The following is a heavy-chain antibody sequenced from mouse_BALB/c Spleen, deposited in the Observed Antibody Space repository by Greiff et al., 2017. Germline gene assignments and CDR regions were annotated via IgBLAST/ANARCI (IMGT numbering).Heavy chain of an antibody. D-gene: IGHD1-1*01. Sequence: EVKVVESGGGLVQPGGSMKLSCVASGFTFSSYWMSWVRQSPEKGLEWVAEIRLKSDNYATHYAESVKGKFTISRDDSKSRLYLQMNSLRAEDTGIYYCTAIYYYGPYYFDYWGQGTTLTVSS. CDR2: IRLKSDNYAT. CDR1: GFTFSSYW. V-gene: IGHV6-3*01. CDR3: TAIYYYGPYYFDY. J-gene: IGHJ2*01.